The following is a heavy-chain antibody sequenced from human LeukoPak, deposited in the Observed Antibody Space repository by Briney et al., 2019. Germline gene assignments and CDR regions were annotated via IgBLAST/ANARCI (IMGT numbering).Heavy chain of an antibody. CDR2: IKQDGSET. D-gene: IGHD6-13*01. CDR3: TRRAAALDAFDI. J-gene: IGHJ3*02. CDR1: GFTLSNFW. Sequence: GGSLRLSCAASGFTLSNFWMSWVRQAPGKGLERVANIKQDGSETYYVDSVKGRFTISRDNAKNTLYLQMNSLRAEDTAVYYCTRRAAALDAFDIWGQGTMVTVSS. V-gene: IGHV3-7*01.